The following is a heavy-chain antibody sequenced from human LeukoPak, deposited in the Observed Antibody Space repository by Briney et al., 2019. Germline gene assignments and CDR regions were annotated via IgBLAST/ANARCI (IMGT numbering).Heavy chain of an antibody. V-gene: IGHV3-53*01. CDR3: ARETNYYDSSGYSWEVDY. CDR2: IYSGGRT. D-gene: IGHD3-22*01. CDR1: GFIVSSNY. J-gene: IGHJ4*02. Sequence: GGSLRLSCAASGFIVSSNYMSWVRQAPGKGLEWVSVIYSGGRTYYADSVKGRFTISRDNSRNTLYLQMNSLRAEDTAVYYCARETNYYDSSGYSWEVDYWGQGTLVTVSS.